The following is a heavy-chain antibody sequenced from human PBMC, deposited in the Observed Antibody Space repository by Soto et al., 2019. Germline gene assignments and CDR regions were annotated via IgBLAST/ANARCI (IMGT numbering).Heavy chain of an antibody. J-gene: IGHJ3*02. CDR1: GYTFTSYY. V-gene: IGHV1-46*01. CDR3: ARTYYYDSSGSEAFDI. D-gene: IGHD3-22*01. CDR2: INPSGGST. Sequence: GASVKVSCKASGYTFTSYYMHWVRQAPGQGLEWMGIINPSGGSTSYAQKFQGRVTMTRDTSTSTVYMELSSLRSEDTAVYYCARTYYYDSSGSEAFDIWGQGTMVTVSS.